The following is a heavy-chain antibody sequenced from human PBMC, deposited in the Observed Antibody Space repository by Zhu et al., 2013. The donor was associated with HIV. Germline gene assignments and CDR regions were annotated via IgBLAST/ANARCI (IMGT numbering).Heavy chain of an antibody. CDR3: ARGASNYAQGYYGMDV. V-gene: IGHV1-69*01. D-gene: IGHD4-4*01. J-gene: IGHJ6*02. CDR2: IVPMFGTA. Sequence: QEQLVQSGAEVKKPGSSVKVSCQASGGTFSTYAINWVRQAPGHGLEWMGGIVPMFGTADYAEKFQGRVTITADESTSTAYMELSSLRSEDTAVYYCARGASNYAQGYYGMDVWGQGTTVTVSS. CDR1: GGTFSTYA.